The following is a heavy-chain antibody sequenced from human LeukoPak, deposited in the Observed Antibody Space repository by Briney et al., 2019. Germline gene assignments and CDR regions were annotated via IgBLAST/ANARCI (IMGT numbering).Heavy chain of an antibody. Sequence: GASVKVSCKASGYTFTGYYMHWVRQAPGQGLEWMGWINPNSGGTNYAQKFQGRVTMTRDTSISTAYMELSRLRSDDTAVYYCARGEDIVVVPAAIEGDYWGQGTLVTVSS. CDR3: ARGEDIVVVPAAIEGDY. D-gene: IGHD2-2*02. CDR1: GYTFTGYY. J-gene: IGHJ4*02. CDR2: INPNSGGT. V-gene: IGHV1-2*02.